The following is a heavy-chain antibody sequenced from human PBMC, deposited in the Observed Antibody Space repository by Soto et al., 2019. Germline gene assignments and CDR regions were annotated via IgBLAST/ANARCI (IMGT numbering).Heavy chain of an antibody. D-gene: IGHD2-8*01. CDR1: GFTFSNYA. V-gene: IGHV3-23*01. Sequence: EVQLLESGGGLVQPGGSLRLSCAASGFTFSNYAMSWVRQAPGKGLEWVSTISGSGGRTYYADSVKGRYTISRDNSKNTLYLQMNSLRAEDTAVYYCAENLEWGYYYMDVWGKGTTVTVS. CDR2: ISGSGGRT. J-gene: IGHJ6*03. CDR3: AENLEWGYYYMDV.